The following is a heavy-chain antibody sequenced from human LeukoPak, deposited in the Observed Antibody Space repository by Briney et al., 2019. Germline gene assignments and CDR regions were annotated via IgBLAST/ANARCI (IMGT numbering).Heavy chain of an antibody. CDR3: ATPNYYDSSGYPKYFQH. Sequence: PGRSLRLSCAASGFTFSSYWMSWVRQAPGKGLEWVANIKQDGSEKYYVDSVKGRFTISRDNAKNSLYLQMNSLRAEDTAVYYCATPNYYDSSGYPKYFQHWGQGTLVTVSS. J-gene: IGHJ1*01. D-gene: IGHD3-22*01. CDR1: GFTFSSYW. CDR2: IKQDGSEK. V-gene: IGHV3-7*01.